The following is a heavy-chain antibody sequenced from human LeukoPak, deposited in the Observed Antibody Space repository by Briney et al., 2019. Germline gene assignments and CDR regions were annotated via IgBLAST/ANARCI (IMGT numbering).Heavy chain of an antibody. V-gene: IGHV1-46*01. CDR1: GYTFTSYS. CDR3: ARDRNSHFDY. CDR2: INPSGEST. D-gene: IGHD1-14*01. J-gene: IGHJ4*02. Sequence: ASVKVSCTASGYTFTSYSMHWVRQAPGQGLEWMGIINPSGESTSYVQKFQGRATMTRDTSTSTVYMELSSLRSEDTAVYYCARDRNSHFDYWGQGTLVTVSS.